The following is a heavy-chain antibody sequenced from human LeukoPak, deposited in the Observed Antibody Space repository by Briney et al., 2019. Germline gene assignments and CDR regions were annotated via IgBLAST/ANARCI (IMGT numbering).Heavy chain of an antibody. CDR3: AKGRFNYYFDY. J-gene: IGHJ4*02. Sequence: GMSLRLSCAASGVTLSPYGMHWVRQAPGKGLEWVAVISYEGGTQHYADSVKGRFIISRDNPRNTLYLQMNILRAEDTAVYYCAKGRFNYYFDYWGQGTLVTVSS. D-gene: IGHD3-16*01. V-gene: IGHV3-30*18. CDR1: GVTLSPYG. CDR2: ISYEGGTQ.